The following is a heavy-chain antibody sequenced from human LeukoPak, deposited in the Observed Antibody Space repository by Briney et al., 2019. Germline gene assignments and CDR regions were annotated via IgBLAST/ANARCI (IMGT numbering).Heavy chain of an antibody. CDR1: GFTFSSYA. V-gene: IGHV3-23*01. CDR3: AKGHDYGDYGYFDY. J-gene: IGHJ4*02. D-gene: IGHD4-17*01. CDR2: ISGSGGST. Sequence: PGGSLRLSCAASGFTFSSYAMSWVRQAPGKGLEWVSAISGSGGSTYYADSVKGRFTISRDNSKNTLYLQMNSLRAEDTAVYYRAKGHDYGDYGYFDYWGQGTLVTVSS.